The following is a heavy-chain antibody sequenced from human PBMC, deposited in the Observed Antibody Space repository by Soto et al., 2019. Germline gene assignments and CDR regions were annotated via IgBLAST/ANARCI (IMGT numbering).Heavy chain of an antibody. J-gene: IGHJ1*01. CDR2: ISNDGINK. CDR1: GFIFSSYG. V-gene: IGHV3-30*03. D-gene: IGHD2-21*02. Sequence: AGGSLRLSCAGSGFIFSSYGIHWVRQAPGKGLEWVAAISNDGINKNYAESVKGRFSISRDNSKNTLYLQMDSLRAEDTAVYYCAREEHIVVVTAIPAEYFQHWGQGTLVTVSS. CDR3: AREEHIVVVTAIPAEYFQH.